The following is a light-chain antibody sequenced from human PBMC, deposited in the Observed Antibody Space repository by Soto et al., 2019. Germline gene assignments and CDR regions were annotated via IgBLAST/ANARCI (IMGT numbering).Light chain of an antibody. V-gene: IGKV1-39*01. J-gene: IGKJ1*01. CDR2: AAS. CDR1: QSISSY. Sequence: DIQMTQSPSSLSASVGDRVTITCRASQSISSYLNWYQQKPGKAPKLLIYAASSLQSGVPSRFSGSGSGTEFTLTISSLQSVYFAVYYCQQYNNWPKMFGQGTKVDIK. CDR3: QQYNNWPKM.